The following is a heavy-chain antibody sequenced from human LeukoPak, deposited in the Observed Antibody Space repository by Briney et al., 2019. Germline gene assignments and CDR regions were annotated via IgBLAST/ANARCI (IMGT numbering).Heavy chain of an antibody. V-gene: IGHV4-39*01. J-gene: IGHJ4*02. Sequence: SETLSLTCTVSGGSISSSSYYWGWIRQPPGKGLEWIVSIYYSGSTYYNPSLKSRVTISVDTSKNQFSLKLSSVTAADTAVYYCARYSYSSGYFDYWGQGTLVTVSS. CDR2: IYYSGST. D-gene: IGHD3-22*01. CDR3: ARYSYSSGYFDY. CDR1: GGSISSSSYY.